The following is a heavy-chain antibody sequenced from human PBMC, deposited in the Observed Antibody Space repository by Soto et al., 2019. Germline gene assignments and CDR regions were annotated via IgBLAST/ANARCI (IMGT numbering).Heavy chain of an antibody. J-gene: IGHJ4*02. CDR2: ISSSSSTI. Sequence: GRPLRVSCAAAEFTSSSYSMNRVRQAPGKGLEWVSYISSSSSTIYYADSVKGRFTISRDNAKNSLYLQMNSLRAEDTAVYYCARGSLFYCSSTSCYGFDYWGQGTLVTVSS. V-gene: IGHV3-48*01. CDR3: ARGSLFYCSSTSCYGFDY. CDR1: EFTSSSYS. D-gene: IGHD2-2*01.